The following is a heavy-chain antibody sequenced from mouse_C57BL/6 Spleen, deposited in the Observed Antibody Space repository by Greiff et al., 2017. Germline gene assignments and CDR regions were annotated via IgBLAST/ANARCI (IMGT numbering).Heavy chain of an antibody. CDR2: ISSGSSTI. CDR1: GFTFSDYG. CDR3: ARPITTVVATEYFDV. D-gene: IGHD1-1*01. V-gene: IGHV5-17*01. Sequence: DVKLVESGGGLVKPGGSLKLSCAASGFTFSDYGMHWVRQAPEKGLEWVAYISSGSSTIYYADTVKGRFTISRDNAKNTLFLQMTSLRSEDTAMYYCARPITTVVATEYFDVWGTGTTVTVSS. J-gene: IGHJ1*03.